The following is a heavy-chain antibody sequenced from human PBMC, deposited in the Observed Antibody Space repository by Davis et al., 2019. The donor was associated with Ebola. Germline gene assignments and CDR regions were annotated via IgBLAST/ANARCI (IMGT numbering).Heavy chain of an antibody. Sequence: SETLSLTCVVSGGSISSSNYWSWVRQPPGEGLEWIGEIYHSGSTNYNPSLKNRVAISLDKSKNQFSLKLSSVTAADTAVYYCATNPGGIPVWGQGTLVTVSS. V-gene: IGHV4-4*02. J-gene: IGHJ4*02. CDR3: ATNPGGIPV. CDR1: GGSISSSNY. CDR2: IYHSGST. D-gene: IGHD3-16*01.